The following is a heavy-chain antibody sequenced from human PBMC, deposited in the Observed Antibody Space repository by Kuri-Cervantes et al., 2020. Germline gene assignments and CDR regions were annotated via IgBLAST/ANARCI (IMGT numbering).Heavy chain of an antibody. J-gene: IGHJ5*02. CDR3: ARWGLAAAGIGWFDP. Sequence: GESLKISCAASGFTFSIYSMNWVRQAPGKGLEWVAVISYDGSNKYYADSVKGRFTISRDNSKNTLYLQMNSLRAEDTAVYYCARWGLAAAGIGWFDPWGQGTLVTVSS. D-gene: IGHD6-13*01. V-gene: IGHV3-30-3*01. CDR2: ISYDGSNK. CDR1: GFTFSIYS.